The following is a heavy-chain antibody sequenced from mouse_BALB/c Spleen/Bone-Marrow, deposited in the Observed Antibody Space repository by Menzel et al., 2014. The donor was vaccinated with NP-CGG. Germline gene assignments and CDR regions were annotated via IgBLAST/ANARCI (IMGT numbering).Heavy chain of an antibody. D-gene: IGHD2-3*01. CDR2: IYPGDGDT. Sequence: VQLVESGPELVKPGASVKISCKASGYAFSYSWMNWVKQRPGQGLEWIGRIYPGDGDTYYNGKFKGRATLTADKSSSTAYMQLSSLTYVDSAVYFCARSDGYRAMDYWGQGSSVTVSS. CDR1: GYAFSYSW. J-gene: IGHJ4*01. V-gene: IGHV1-82*01. CDR3: ARSDGYRAMDY.